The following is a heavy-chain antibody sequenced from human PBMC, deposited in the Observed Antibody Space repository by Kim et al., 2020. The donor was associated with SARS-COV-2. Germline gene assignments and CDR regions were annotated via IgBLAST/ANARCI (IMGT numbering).Heavy chain of an antibody. CDR3: ARFTMIVVEGWFDP. V-gene: IGHV4-31*03. CDR2: IYYSGST. D-gene: IGHD3-22*01. Sequence: SETLSLTCTVSGGSISSGGYYWSWIRQHPGKGLEWIGYIYYSGSTYYNPSLKSRVTISVDTSKNQFSLKLSSVTAADTAVYYCARFTMIVVEGWFDPWGQGTLVTVSS. J-gene: IGHJ5*02. CDR1: GGSISSGGYY.